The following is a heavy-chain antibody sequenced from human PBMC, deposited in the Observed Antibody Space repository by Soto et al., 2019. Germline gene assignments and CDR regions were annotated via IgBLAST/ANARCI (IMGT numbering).Heavy chain of an antibody. CDR1: GFTFSDSY. J-gene: IGHJ6*02. Sequence: PGGSLRLSCAASGFTFSDSYMSWIRQAPGKGLEWISYITFSGNTVYYADSLKGRFTISRDNAKNSLYLQMNRLRAEDTAVYYCARVSWREKYGMDVWGQGTTLTVS. CDR3: ARVSWREKYGMDV. CDR2: ITFSGNTV. V-gene: IGHV3-11*01.